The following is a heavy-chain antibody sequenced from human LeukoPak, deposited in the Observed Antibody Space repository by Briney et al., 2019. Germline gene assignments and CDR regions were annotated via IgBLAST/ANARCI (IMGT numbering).Heavy chain of an antibody. J-gene: IGHJ4*02. CDR1: GVSGNSDD. Sequence: GVSGNSDDRGWLRQPKRKGLEWIGYIYYSGSTNYNPSLKSRVTISEDTSNNQFSLKLSSVTAADTAVYYCAGLYCSSTSCYWDYWGQGTLVTVSS. V-gene: IGHV4-59*08. CDR2: IYYSGST. D-gene: IGHD2-2*01. CDR3: AGLYCSSTSCYWDY.